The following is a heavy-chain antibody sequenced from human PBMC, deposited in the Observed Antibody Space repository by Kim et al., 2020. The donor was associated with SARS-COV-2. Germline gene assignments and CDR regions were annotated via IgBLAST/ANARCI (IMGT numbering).Heavy chain of an antibody. J-gene: IGHJ2*01. Sequence: GGSLRLSCAASGFTFSSYAMHWVRQAPGKGLEWVAVISYDGSNKYYADSVKGRFTISRDNSKNTLYLQMNSLRAEDTAVYYCARSRYGDYRSRFDLWGRGTLGTVSS. D-gene: IGHD4-17*01. CDR1: GFTFSSYA. CDR2: ISYDGSNK. CDR3: ARSRYGDYRSRFDL. V-gene: IGHV3-30-3*01.